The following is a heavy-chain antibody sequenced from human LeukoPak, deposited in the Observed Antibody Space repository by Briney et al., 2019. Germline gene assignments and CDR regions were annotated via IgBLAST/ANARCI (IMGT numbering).Heavy chain of an antibody. CDR2: IYNSGST. D-gene: IGHD3-16*01. CDR1: GVSIGSGDYY. V-gene: IGHV4-31*03. Sequence: SQTLSLTCTVSGVSIGSGDYYWTWIRQHPGKGLEWIGYIYNSGSTYNPSLRSRITISVDTSKNQFSLKLTSVTAADTAVYYCARGLGLGALWGQGTLVTVSS. CDR3: ARGLGLGAL. J-gene: IGHJ4*02.